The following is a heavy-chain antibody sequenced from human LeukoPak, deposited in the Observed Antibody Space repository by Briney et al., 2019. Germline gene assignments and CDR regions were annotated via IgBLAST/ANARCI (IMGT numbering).Heavy chain of an antibody. Sequence: PGGSLRLSCAASGFTFSSYAMHWVRQAPGKGLEWVAVISYDGSNKYYADSVKGRFTISRDNSKNTLYLQMNSLRAEDTAVYYRARAVLFYYGSGTETWFAPGGREPLVPVPS. CDR3: ARAVLFYYGSGTETWFAP. V-gene: IGHV3-30-3*01. CDR2: ISYDGSNK. D-gene: IGHD3-10*01. CDR1: GFTFSSYA. J-gene: IGHJ5*02.